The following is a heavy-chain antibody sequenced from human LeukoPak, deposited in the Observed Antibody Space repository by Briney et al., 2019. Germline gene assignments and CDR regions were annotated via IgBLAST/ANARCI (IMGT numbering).Heavy chain of an antibody. J-gene: IGHJ4*02. Sequence: GGSLRLPCAASGFTFSKYWMLWVRQAPGKGLESVSRINTDGTVTTYADSVKGRFTVSRDNADNTMFLQMNSVRDEDTAVYHCATKQWLAPPPDSWGQGTPVTVSS. CDR3: ATKQWLAPPPDS. D-gene: IGHD6-19*01. V-gene: IGHV3-74*01. CDR1: GFTFSKYW. CDR2: INTDGTVT.